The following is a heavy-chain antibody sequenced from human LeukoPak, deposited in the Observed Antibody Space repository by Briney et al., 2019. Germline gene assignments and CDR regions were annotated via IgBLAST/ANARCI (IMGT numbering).Heavy chain of an antibody. D-gene: IGHD2-15*01. CDR3: AREAYCSGGSCYKNWFDP. Sequence: ASVKVSCKASGYTFTSYYMHWVRQAPGQGLEWMGIINPSGGSTSYAQKFQGRVTMTRDMSTSTAYMELRSLRSDDTAVYYCAREAYCSGGSCYKNWFDPWGQGTLVTVSS. J-gene: IGHJ5*02. CDR2: INPSGGST. CDR1: GYTFTSYY. V-gene: IGHV1-46*01.